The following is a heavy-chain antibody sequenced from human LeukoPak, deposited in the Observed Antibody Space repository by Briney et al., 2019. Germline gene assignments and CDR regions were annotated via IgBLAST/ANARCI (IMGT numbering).Heavy chain of an antibody. CDR2: IYNSGHT. J-gene: IGHJ1*01. V-gene: IGHV4-59*01. D-gene: IGHD4-17*01. Sequence: KPSETLSPTCAVYGGSFSGYYWSWIRQPPGKGLEWIGYIYNSGHTSYNPSLKSRVTISEDTSKNQLSLKLSSVTAADTAVYYCARAAVTTSRYFQHWGQGTLVTVSS. CDR3: ARAAVTTSRYFQH. CDR1: GGSFSGYY.